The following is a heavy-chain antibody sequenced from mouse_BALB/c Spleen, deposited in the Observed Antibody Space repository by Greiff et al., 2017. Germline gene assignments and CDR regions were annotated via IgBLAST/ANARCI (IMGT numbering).Heavy chain of an antibody. J-gene: IGHJ3*01. CDR1: GFTFSDYY. CDR3: ARGYYGNYISAWFAY. Sequence: EVMLVESGGGLVKPGGSLKLSCAASGFTFSDYYMYWVRQTPEKRLEWVATISDGGSYTYYPDSVKGRFTISRDNAKNNLYLQMSSLKSEDTAMYYCARGYYGNYISAWFAYWGQGTLVTVSA. V-gene: IGHV5-4*02. CDR2: ISDGGSYT. D-gene: IGHD2-1*01.